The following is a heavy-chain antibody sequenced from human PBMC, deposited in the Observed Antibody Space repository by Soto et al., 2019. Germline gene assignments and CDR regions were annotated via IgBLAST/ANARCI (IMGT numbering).Heavy chain of an antibody. CDR3: ATESGSTYGYFDH. V-gene: IGHV4-30-4*01. CDR2: ISNSGST. J-gene: IGHJ4*02. CDR1: GGSVTSDEDY. D-gene: IGHD5-18*01. Sequence: SETLSLTCTVSGGSVTSDEDYWTWIRQSPGKGLEWIGYISNSGSTGYNPSLKTRLSMSVDRSKSQFTLRLTSVTAADTAVYFCATESGSTYGYFDHWGQGTQVTVSS.